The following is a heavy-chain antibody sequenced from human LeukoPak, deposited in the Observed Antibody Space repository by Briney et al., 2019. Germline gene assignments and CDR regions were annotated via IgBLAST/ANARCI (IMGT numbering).Heavy chain of an antibody. CDR3: AREGAGGFDI. CDR2: ISTSGRAT. J-gene: IGHJ3*02. CDR1: GFAFSTYA. V-gene: IGHV3-23*01. Sequence: GGSLRLSCAASGFAFSTYAMTWVRQAPEKGLQWVSTISTSGRATYYADSVKGRFTISRDNSKNTLFLQMNSLRVEDTAVYYCAREGAGGFDIWGQGTMVTVSS. D-gene: IGHD3-16*01.